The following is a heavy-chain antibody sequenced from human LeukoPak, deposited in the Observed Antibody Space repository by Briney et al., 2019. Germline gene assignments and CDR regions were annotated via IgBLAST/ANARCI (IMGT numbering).Heavy chain of an antibody. D-gene: IGHD3-22*01. J-gene: IGHJ2*01. V-gene: IGHV4-59*08. Sequence: SETLSLTCTVSGGSISTYYWSWIRQLPGKGLEWIGYTYYSGSTSYNPSLKSRVTISVDTSKSQFSLKLSSVTAADTAVYYCASDSGSRNWYFDLWGRGTLVTVSS. CDR1: GGSISTYY. CDR3: ASDSGSRNWYFDL. CDR2: TYYSGST.